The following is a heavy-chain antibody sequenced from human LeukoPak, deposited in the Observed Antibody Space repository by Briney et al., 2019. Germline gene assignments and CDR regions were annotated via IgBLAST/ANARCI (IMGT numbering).Heavy chain of an antibody. CDR2: IIPILGIA. Sequence: GASVKVSCKASGGTFSNYSISWVRQAPGQGLEWMGRIIPILGIANYAQKFQGRVTITADKSTSTAYMELSSLRSGDTAVYYCAATYCSTTSCYDYDAFDIWGQGTMVTVSS. J-gene: IGHJ3*02. CDR1: GGTFSNYS. V-gene: IGHV1-69*02. CDR3: AATYCSTTSCYDYDAFDI. D-gene: IGHD2-2*01.